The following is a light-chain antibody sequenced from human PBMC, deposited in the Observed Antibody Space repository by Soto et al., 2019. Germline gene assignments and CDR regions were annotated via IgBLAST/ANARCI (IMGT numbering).Light chain of an antibody. CDR2: NSN. Sequence: QAVVSQPPSASGTPGQTVIISCSGSRSDIGSNFVNWYQHLPGTAPKLLIYNSNQRPSGVPDRFSGSKSGTSASLAISGLQSDDEADYYCAAWDDSLTGPVFGTGTKRTVL. J-gene: IGLJ1*01. CDR1: RSDIGSNF. V-gene: IGLV1-44*01. CDR3: AAWDDSLTGPV.